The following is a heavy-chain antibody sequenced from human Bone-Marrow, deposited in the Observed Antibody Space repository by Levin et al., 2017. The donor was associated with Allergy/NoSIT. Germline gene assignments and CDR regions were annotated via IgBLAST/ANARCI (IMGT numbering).Heavy chain of an antibody. CDR1: GGSITGYY. J-gene: IGHJ4*02. CDR2: LYSSGST. V-gene: IGHV4-59*01. Sequence: SETLSLTCTVSGGSITGYYWSWIRQPPGKGLEWIGYLYSSGSTNYNPSLKSRVTISLDTSKTQFSLKLSSVTAADTAVYYCARGGGYSSGWQYWGQGTLVTVSS. CDR3: ARGGGYSSGWQY. D-gene: IGHD6-19*01.